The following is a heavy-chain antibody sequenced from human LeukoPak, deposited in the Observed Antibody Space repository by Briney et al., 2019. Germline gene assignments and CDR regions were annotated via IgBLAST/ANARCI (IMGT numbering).Heavy chain of an antibody. V-gene: IGHV3-15*01. D-gene: IGHD6-13*01. Sequence: PGGSPRLPCAASGFTFSNAWMSWVRQAPGKGLEWVGRIKSKTDGGTTDYAAPVKGRFTISRDDSKNTLYLQMNSLKTEDTAVYYCTTDDMRGQQLVPSFDYWGQGTLVTVSS. J-gene: IGHJ4*02. CDR2: IKSKTDGGTT. CDR3: TTDDMRGQQLVPSFDY. CDR1: GFTFSNAW.